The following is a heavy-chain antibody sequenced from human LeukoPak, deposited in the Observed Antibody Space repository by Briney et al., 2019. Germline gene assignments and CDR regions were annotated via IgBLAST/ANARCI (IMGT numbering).Heavy chain of an antibody. CDR3: ARDHDSSGYRDAFDI. CDR2: IYTSGST. CDR1: GGSISSYY. V-gene: IGHV4-4*07. Sequence: SETLSLTCTVSGGSISSYYWSWIRQPAGNGLEWIGRIYTSGSTNYNPSLKSRVTMSVDTSKNQFSLKLSSVTAADTAVYYCARDHDSSGYRDAFDIWGQGTMVTVSS. J-gene: IGHJ3*02. D-gene: IGHD3-22*01.